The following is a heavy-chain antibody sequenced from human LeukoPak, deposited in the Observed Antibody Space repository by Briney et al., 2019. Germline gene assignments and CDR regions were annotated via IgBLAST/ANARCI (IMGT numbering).Heavy chain of an antibody. Sequence: GGSLRLSCAASGFTFSSYAMEWVRQAPGKGLEWVSSITGSSDSIYYADSVKGRFTISRDNAKNSVYLQMNSLRAEDTAVYYCARLVCSTIPCYGKFYFDSWGQGTLVPVSS. CDR2: ITGSSDSI. J-gene: IGHJ4*02. CDR1: GFTFSSYA. D-gene: IGHD2-2*01. V-gene: IGHV3-21*01. CDR3: ARLVCSTIPCYGKFYFDS.